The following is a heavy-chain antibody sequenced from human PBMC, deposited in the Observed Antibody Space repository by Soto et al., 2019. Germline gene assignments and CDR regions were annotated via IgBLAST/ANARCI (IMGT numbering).Heavy chain of an antibody. CDR1: GGSISSGGYF. Sequence: SETLSLTCSVSGGSISSGGYFYSWIRQHPGQGLEWIGSIYYSGRTYYNASLQSRLSMSVDTSKNHFSLRLTSVTAADTAVYFCARLAKEENPKVGSWYFFDYWGQGVMVTVSS. CDR2: IYYSGRT. D-gene: IGHD1-26*01. V-gene: IGHV4-31*03. CDR3: ARLAKEENPKVGSWYFFDY. J-gene: IGHJ4*02.